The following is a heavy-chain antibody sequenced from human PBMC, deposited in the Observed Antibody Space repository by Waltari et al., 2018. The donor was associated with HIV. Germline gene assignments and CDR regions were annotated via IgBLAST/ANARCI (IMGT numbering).Heavy chain of an antibody. CDR3: ARVGAASRNYFYYGVDV. J-gene: IGHJ6*02. CDR2: VYYTGTP. V-gene: IGHV4-59*01. D-gene: IGHD3-16*01. CDR1: GDSISSYY. Sequence: QVQVQESGPGLVTPSETLSLPCTLSGDSISSYYCSWIRQPPGKGLEWVGYVYYTGTPHYNPYLKSRVTISLDTSKKQFFLRLTSVTAADTAVYYCARVGAASRNYFYYGVDVWGQGSTVTVSS.